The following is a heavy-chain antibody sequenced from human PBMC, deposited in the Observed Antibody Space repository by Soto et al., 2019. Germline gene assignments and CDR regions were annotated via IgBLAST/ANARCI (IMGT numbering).Heavy chain of an antibody. V-gene: IGHV1-3*01. J-gene: IGHJ4*02. D-gene: IGHD6-19*01. Sequence: KFQGRVTITRDTSASTAYMELSSLRSEDTAVYYCAREENSGWYGSFDYWGQGTLVTVSS. CDR3: AREENSGWYGSFDY.